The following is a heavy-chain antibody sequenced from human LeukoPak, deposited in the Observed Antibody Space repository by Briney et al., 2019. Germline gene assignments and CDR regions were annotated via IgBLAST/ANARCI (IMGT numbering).Heavy chain of an antibody. D-gene: IGHD3-22*01. CDR2: ISNDGGGK. J-gene: IGHJ4*02. CDR1: GFIFNKYG. Sequence: GGSLRLSCAASGFIFNKYGLVWVRQAPGKGVEGVSAISNDGGGKTYADFVKGRFSVSRDNSKNTLFLQMNSLRAEDTALYYCAKGSSGYFFDLWGQGTLVTVSS. CDR3: AKGSSGYFFDL. V-gene: IGHV3-23*01.